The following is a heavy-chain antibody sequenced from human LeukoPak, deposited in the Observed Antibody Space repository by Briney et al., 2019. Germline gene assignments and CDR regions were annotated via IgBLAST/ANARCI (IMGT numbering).Heavy chain of an antibody. Sequence: GGSLRLSCAASGFTLSTNWMSWVRQAPGKGLEWVANINQDGGDKNYVDFVKGRFTISRDNAKNSLYLQMNSLRAEDTALYYCAKGPSDIVVVPAARYYFDYWGQGTLVTVSS. V-gene: IGHV3-7*03. D-gene: IGHD2-2*01. CDR1: GFTLSTNW. J-gene: IGHJ4*02. CDR2: INQDGGDK. CDR3: AKGPSDIVVVPAARYYFDY.